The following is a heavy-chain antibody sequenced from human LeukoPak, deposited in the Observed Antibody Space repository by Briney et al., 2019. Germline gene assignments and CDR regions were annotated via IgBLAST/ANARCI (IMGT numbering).Heavy chain of an antibody. D-gene: IGHD6-19*01. CDR3: GRGSSAPHSSGGYDY. CDR2: INHSGST. J-gene: IGHJ4*02. V-gene: IGHV4-34*01. Sequence: SETLSLTCAVYGGSFSGYYWSWIRQPPGKGLEWIGEINHSGSTNYNPSLKSRVTISVDTSKNQFSLKLSSVTAADTAVYYCGRGSSAPHSSGGYDYWAQGTLVPVPS. CDR1: GGSFSGYY.